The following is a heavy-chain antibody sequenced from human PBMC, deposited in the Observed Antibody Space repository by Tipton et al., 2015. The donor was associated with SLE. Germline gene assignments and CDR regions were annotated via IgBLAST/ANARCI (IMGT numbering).Heavy chain of an antibody. CDR3: AREATYYDFWSGYYRVDYFDY. D-gene: IGHD3-3*01. Sequence: LRLSCAVYGGSFSGYYWSWIRQPPGKGLEWIGEINHSGSTNYNPSLKSRVTISVDTSKNQFSLKLSSVTAADTAVYYCAREATYYDFWSGYYRVDYFDYWGQGTLVTVSS. CDR1: GGSFSGYY. CDR2: INHSGST. V-gene: IGHV4-34*01. J-gene: IGHJ4*02.